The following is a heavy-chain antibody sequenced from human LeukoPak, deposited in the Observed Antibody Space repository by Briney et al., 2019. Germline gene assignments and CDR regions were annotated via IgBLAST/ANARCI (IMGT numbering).Heavy chain of an antibody. V-gene: IGHV4-31*03. CDR1: GGSISSGGYF. Sequence: SQTLSLTCTVSGGSISSGGYFWTCIPHRPGKGLEWIGYIHHSGSTNYNPSLKGRVIISADTSKNQFSLKLNSVIAADTAVYHCARNFHGDPGTFHLDYGGHGTLVSVS. D-gene: IGHD2-21*02. CDR3: ARNFHGDPGTFHLDY. J-gene: IGHJ4*01. CDR2: IHHSGST.